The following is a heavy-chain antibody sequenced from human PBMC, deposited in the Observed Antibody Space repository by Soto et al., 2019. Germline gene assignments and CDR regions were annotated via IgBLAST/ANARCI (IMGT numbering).Heavy chain of an antibody. CDR2: ISGSVGST. CDR1: GFTFSSYA. CDR3: AKDYGDYAYYFDY. J-gene: IGHJ4*02. Sequence: GGSLRLSCAASGFTFSSYAMSWVRQAPGKGLEWVSAISGSVGSTYYADSVKGRFTISRDISKNTLYLQMNSLRAEDTAVYYCAKDYGDYAYYFDYWGQGTLVTVSS. D-gene: IGHD4-17*01. V-gene: IGHV3-23*01.